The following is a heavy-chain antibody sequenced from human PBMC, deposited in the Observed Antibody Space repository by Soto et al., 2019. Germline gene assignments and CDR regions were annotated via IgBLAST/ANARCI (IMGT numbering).Heavy chain of an antibody. Sequence: GGSLRLSCAASGFTVSSKYMSWVRQAPGKGLEWVSLIQSGGPTYYADSVKGRFTISRDTSENTLYLQMNSLRAEDTAVYYCAKALGTSCYGGLDSWGQGTQVTVSS. D-gene: IGHD2-2*01. CDR3: AKALGTSCYGGLDS. CDR2: IQSGGPT. J-gene: IGHJ4*02. V-gene: IGHV3-66*01. CDR1: GFTVSSKY.